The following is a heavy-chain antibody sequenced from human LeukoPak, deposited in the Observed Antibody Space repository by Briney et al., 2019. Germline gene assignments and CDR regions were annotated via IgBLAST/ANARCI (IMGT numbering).Heavy chain of an antibody. V-gene: IGHV3-30*03. D-gene: IGHD3-10*01. Sequence: HPGGSLRLSCAASGFAFSGYGMHWVRQAPGKGLEWVSGISYDGSNKFYADSVKGRFTISRDNSKSTMYLQMNSLRADDTAEYYCTRDRSGSYNFDYWGQGTLVTVSS. J-gene: IGHJ4*02. CDR2: ISYDGSNK. CDR1: GFAFSGYG. CDR3: TRDRSGSYNFDY.